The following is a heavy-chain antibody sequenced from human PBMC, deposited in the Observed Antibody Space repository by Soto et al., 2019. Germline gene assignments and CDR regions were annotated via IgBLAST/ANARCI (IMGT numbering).Heavy chain of an antibody. Sequence: PGGSLRLSCAASGFSFSRYAMSWVSQTQGNGMEWVSAVSDSGGRTYYADSVKGRFTNSRDNSKNTLYLRMNSLRAEDTSVYYCAKFGPVETTDYYRGSGYSFGSWGQGTLVTVSS. CDR2: VSDSGGRT. CDR3: AKFGPVETTDYYRGSGYSFGS. V-gene: IGHV3-23*01. J-gene: IGHJ4*02. D-gene: IGHD3-9*01. CDR1: GFSFSRYA.